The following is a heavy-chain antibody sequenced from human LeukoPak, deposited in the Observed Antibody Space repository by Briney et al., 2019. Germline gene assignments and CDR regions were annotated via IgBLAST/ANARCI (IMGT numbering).Heavy chain of an antibody. CDR2: INPSGGST. CDR3: ARDRGSGWTNFDY. J-gene: IGHJ4*02. D-gene: IGHD6-19*01. V-gene: IGHV1-46*01. CDR1: GYTFTSYY. Sequence: ASVKVSCKASGYTFTSYYMHWVRQAPGQGLEWMGIINPSGGSTSYAQKFQGRVTITADESTGTAYMELSSLRSEDTAVYYCARDRGSGWTNFDYWGQGTLVTVSS.